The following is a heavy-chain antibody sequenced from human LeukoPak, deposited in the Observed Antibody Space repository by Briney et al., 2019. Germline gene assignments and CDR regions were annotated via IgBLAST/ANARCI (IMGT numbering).Heavy chain of an antibody. D-gene: IGHD3-22*01. CDR1: GYTFSDFC. J-gene: IGHJ4*02. CDR3: VRLRRNNDRSGYYYYYDY. CDR2: ICVRSNYR. V-gene: IGHV3-21*01. Sequence: GGSLTLSCAASGYTFSDFCVNWVRQAPGKGLEWVSSICVRSNYRYYADSVRGRFTISRDDARDSLFLQMDSLRAEDTAVYFCVRLRRNNDRSGYYYYYDYWGQGTLVTVSS.